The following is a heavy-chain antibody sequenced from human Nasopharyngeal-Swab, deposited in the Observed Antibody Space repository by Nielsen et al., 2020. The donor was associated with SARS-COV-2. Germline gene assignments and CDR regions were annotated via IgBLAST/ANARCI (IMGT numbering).Heavy chain of an antibody. V-gene: IGHV1-3*01. Sequence: WSRQAPGQRLEWMGWINAGNGNTKYSQKFQGRVTITRDTSASTAYMELSSLRSEDTAVYYCARDRAGGDGYFHYWGQGTLVTVSS. CDR3: ARDRAGGDGYFHY. CDR2: INAGNGNT. D-gene: IGHD2-21*02. J-gene: IGHJ4*02.